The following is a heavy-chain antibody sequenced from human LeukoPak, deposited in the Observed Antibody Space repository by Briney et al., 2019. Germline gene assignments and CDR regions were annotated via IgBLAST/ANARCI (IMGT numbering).Heavy chain of an antibody. Sequence: GGSLRLSCAASGFTFSKAWMSWVRQAPGKGLEWVGQIKSKTDGGTTDYAVPVKGRFTISRDDSKNSLYLLMNSLKTEDTAVYYCTTEDYGDYVPDYWGQGTLVTVSS. CDR1: GFTFSKAW. J-gene: IGHJ4*02. D-gene: IGHD4-17*01. CDR3: TTEDYGDYVPDY. V-gene: IGHV3-15*01. CDR2: IKSKTDGGTT.